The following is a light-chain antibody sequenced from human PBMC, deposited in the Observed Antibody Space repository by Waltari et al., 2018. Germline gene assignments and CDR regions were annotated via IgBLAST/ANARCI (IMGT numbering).Light chain of an antibody. V-gene: IGLV2-23*02. CDR2: DVT. Sequence: QSALTQPASVSGSPGQSIPISCIGTNSDVGAYNYVSWYQQPPGKAPKLIIYDVTKWPSGVSNRFSGSKSGNTASLTISGLQAEDEADYYCCSYAGSTTFVVFGGGTKLTVL. J-gene: IGLJ2*01. CDR1: NSDVGAYNY. CDR3: CSYAGSTTFVV.